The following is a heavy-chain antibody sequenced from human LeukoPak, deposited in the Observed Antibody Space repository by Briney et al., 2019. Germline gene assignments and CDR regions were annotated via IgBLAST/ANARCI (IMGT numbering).Heavy chain of an antibody. V-gene: IGHV3-53*05. J-gene: IGHJ4*02. CDR2: IYSGGST. Sequence: GGSLRLSCAASEFSVGSNYMTWVRQAPGKGLEWVSLIYSGGSTYYADSVKGRFTISRDNAKNSLYLQMNSLRAEDMALYYCAKGLYGSGSYPDYWGQGTLVTVSS. CDR3: AKGLYGSGSYPDY. CDR1: EFSVGSNY. D-gene: IGHD3-10*01.